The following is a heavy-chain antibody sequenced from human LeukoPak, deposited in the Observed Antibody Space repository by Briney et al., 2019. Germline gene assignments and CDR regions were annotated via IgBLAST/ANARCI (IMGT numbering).Heavy chain of an antibody. CDR2: IDPSDSYT. D-gene: IGHD5-12*01. J-gene: IGHJ5*02. Sequence: PGGSLRLSCKGSGYSFTSYWISWVRQTPGKGLEWMGRIDPSDSYTNYSPSFQGHVTISADKSISTAYLQWSSLKASDTAMYYCARHDYGSYNWFDPWGQGTLVTVSS. CDR1: GYSFTSYW. CDR3: ARHDYGSYNWFDP. V-gene: IGHV5-10-1*01.